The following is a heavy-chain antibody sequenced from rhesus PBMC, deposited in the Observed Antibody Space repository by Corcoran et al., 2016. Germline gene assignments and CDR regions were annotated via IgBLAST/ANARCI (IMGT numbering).Heavy chain of an antibody. V-gene: IGHV4-92*01. Sequence: QVQLQESGPELVKPSETLSLTCAVSGDYISSSNWWNWIRQPPGKGLEWIGRFAGMGRSTSSHPSLKTRFTISPDTSQNQFSLKLSSVTAADTAVYYCAREQRLVHFDYWGQGVLVTVSS. CDR3: AREQRLVHFDY. J-gene: IGHJ4*01. CDR2: FAGMGRST. D-gene: IGHD6-31*01. CDR1: GDYISSSNW.